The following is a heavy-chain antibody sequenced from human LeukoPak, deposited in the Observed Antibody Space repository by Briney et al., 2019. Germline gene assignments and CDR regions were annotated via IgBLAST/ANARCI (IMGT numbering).Heavy chain of an antibody. D-gene: IGHD6-13*01. CDR1: GFAFSNYW. CDR2: INTHGSST. Sequence: PGGSLRLSCVASGFAFSNYWLHWVRQAPGKGLVWVARINTHGSSTNYADSVKGRFTISRDNAKNTLYLQMTSLSAEDTAVYYALAGYYYYYMDVWGKGTTVTVSS. J-gene: IGHJ6*03. CDR3: LAGYYYYYMDV. V-gene: IGHV3-74*01.